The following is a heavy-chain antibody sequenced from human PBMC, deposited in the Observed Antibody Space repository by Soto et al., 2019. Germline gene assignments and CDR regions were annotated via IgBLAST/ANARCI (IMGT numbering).Heavy chain of an antibody. CDR1: GFTFSSYG. CDR2: IGYDGSNK. Sequence: QVQLVESGGGVVQPGRSLRLSCAASGFTFSSYGMHWVRQAPGKGLEWVAVIGYDGSNKYYADSVKGRFTISRDNSKNTLYLQMNSLRAEDTAVYYCARDSGLWLLVNWFDPWGQGTLVTVSS. CDR3: ARDSGLWLLVNWFDP. J-gene: IGHJ5*02. V-gene: IGHV3-33*01. D-gene: IGHD3-22*01.